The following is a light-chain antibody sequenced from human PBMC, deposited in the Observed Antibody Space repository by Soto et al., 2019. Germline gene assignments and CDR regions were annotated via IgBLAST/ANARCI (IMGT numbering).Light chain of an antibody. CDR2: SSH. J-gene: IGLJ2*01. CDR1: SSNIGDYH. CDR3: AAWDDSLNGVV. Sequence: QSVLTQPPSASGTPGQRVTISCSGSSSNIGDYHVHWYQQLPGAAPKVLIHSSHQRPSGGPDRFSGCKSGTSASLAISALQSEDEADYYCAAWDDSLNGVVFGGGTKLTVL. V-gene: IGLV1-44*01.